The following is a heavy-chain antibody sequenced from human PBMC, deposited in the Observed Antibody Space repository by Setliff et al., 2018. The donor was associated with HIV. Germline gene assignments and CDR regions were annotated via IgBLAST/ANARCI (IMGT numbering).Heavy chain of an antibody. D-gene: IGHD3-10*01. Sequence: SETLSLTCTVSGGSISSYYWNWIRQSAGKGLEWIGRIDTSESTNYNPSLKSRVTMSVDTSNHQFSLKLRSVTAADTAVYYCARSGFGYYYYYMDAWGKGTTVTVSS. CDR1: GGSISSYY. CDR2: IDTSEST. J-gene: IGHJ6*03. CDR3: ARSGFGYYYYYMDA. V-gene: IGHV4-4*07.